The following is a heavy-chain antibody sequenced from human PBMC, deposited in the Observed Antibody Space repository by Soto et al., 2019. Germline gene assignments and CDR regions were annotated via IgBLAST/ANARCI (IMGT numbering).Heavy chain of an antibody. J-gene: IGHJ5*02. Sequence: SEALSLTCTVSGGSIIRYYWSWIRQPPGKGLEWIGYIYYSGSTNYNPSLKSRVTISVDTSKNQFSLKLSSVTAADTAVYYCARGHMVRGKGTWFDPWGQGTLVTVS. D-gene: IGHD3-10*01. CDR3: ARGHMVRGKGTWFDP. CDR1: GGSIIRYY. V-gene: IGHV4-59*01. CDR2: IYYSGST.